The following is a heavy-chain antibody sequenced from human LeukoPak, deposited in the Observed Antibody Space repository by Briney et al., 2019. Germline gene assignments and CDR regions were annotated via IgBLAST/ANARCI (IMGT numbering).Heavy chain of an antibody. CDR1: GFTFNSYA. Sequence: GGSLRLSCAASGFTFNSYAMHWVRQAPGKGLEWVAVISYDGSNKYYADSVKGRFTISRDNSKNTLYLQMNSLRAEDTAVYYCARDRSGGDYNFDYWGQGTLVTVSS. V-gene: IGHV3-30-3*01. CDR3: ARDRSGGDYNFDY. CDR2: ISYDGSNK. D-gene: IGHD2-21*02. J-gene: IGHJ4*02.